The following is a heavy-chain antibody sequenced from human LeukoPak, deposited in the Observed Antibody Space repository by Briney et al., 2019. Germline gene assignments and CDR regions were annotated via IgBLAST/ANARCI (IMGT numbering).Heavy chain of an antibody. Sequence: PGGSLRLSCAASGFTVSSNYMSWVRQAPGKGLEWVSVFYSGGSTYYADSVKGRFTISRDNSKNTLYLQMNSLRAEDTAVYYCARVRPRYYYDSSGPNGGYWGQGTLVTVSS. CDR2: FYSGGST. CDR3: ARVRPRYYYDSSGPNGGY. CDR1: GFTVSSNY. J-gene: IGHJ4*02. V-gene: IGHV3-53*01. D-gene: IGHD3-22*01.